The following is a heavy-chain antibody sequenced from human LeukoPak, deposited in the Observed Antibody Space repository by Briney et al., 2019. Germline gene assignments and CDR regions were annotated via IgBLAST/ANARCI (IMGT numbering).Heavy chain of an antibody. J-gene: IGHJ4*02. CDR1: GYTFTGYY. Sequence: GASVKVSCKASGYTFTGYYMHWVRQAPGQGLEWMGWINPNSGGTNYAQKFQGRVTMTRDTSISTAYMELSRLTSDDTAVYYCARGSSSWYVGPPLDYWGQGTLVTVSS. V-gene: IGHV1-2*02. D-gene: IGHD6-13*01. CDR3: ARGSSSWYVGPPLDY. CDR2: INPNSGGT.